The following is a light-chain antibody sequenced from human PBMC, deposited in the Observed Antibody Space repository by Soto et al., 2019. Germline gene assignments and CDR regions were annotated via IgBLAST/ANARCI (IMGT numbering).Light chain of an antibody. CDR2: EVN. V-gene: IGLV2-8*01. J-gene: IGLJ1*01. Sequence: QSALTQPPSASGSPGQSVTISCTGTSSDVGGYNYVSWYQQHPGKVPKLMIYEVNKRPSGVPDRFSGSKSGNTASLTVSGLQADDEADYYCNSYVGSNNYVFGTGTKLTVL. CDR1: SSDVGGYNY. CDR3: NSYVGSNNYV.